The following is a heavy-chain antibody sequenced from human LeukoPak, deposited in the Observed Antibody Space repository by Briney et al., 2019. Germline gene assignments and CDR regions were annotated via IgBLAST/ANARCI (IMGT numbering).Heavy chain of an antibody. CDR3: ARRRDSSSHPFDY. D-gene: IGHD6-13*01. V-gene: IGHV3-21*01. Sequence: PGGSLRLSCAASGFTFSSYAMSWVRQAPGKGLEWVSSISSSSSYIYYADSVKGRFTISRDNAKNSLYLQMNSLRAEDTAVYYCARRRDSSSHPFDYWGQGTLVTVSS. CDR2: ISSSSSYI. CDR1: GFTFSSYA. J-gene: IGHJ4*02.